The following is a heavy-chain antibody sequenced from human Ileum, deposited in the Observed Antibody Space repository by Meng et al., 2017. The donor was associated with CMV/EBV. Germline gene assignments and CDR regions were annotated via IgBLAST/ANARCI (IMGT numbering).Heavy chain of an antibody. CDR1: GFTFSSYG. J-gene: IGHJ4*02. CDR3: ARDYRPVLMVYAIPFFDY. D-gene: IGHD2-8*01. CDR2: IRYDGSNK. Sequence: GESLKISCAASGFTFSSYGMHWVRQAPGKGLEWVAFIRYDGSNKYYADSVKGRFTISRDNSKNTLYLQMNSLRAEDTAVYYCARDYRPVLMVYAIPFFDYWGQGTLVTVSS. V-gene: IGHV3-30*02.